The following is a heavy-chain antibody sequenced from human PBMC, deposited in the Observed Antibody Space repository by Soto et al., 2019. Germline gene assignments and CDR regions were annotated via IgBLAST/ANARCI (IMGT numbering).Heavy chain of an antibody. V-gene: IGHV4-39*07. CDR1: GGSITSSSHY. D-gene: IGHD2-2*01. CDR3: ARHVPYCSDTSHCAYGMDV. Sequence: SETLSLTCTVSGGSITSSSHYWGWIRQPPGKGLECIGNIYYDGNTYYNPSLKSRVTISVDTSKNQFSLKLSSVTAADTAVYYCARHVPYCSDTSHCAYGMDVLGQGTTVT. J-gene: IGHJ6*01. CDR2: IYYDGNT.